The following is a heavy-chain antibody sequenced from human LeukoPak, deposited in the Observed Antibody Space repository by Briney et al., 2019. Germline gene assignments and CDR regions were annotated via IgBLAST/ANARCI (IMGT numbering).Heavy chain of an antibody. Sequence: SETLSLTCTVSGGSISSGSYYWSWIRQPAGKGLEWIGRIYTSGSTNYNPSLKSRVTISVDTSKNQFSLKLSSVTAAVTAVYYCARAPYCSGGSCHGADFDYWGQGTLVTVSS. V-gene: IGHV4-61*02. CDR2: IYTSGST. J-gene: IGHJ4*02. CDR1: GGSISSGSYY. CDR3: ARAPYCSGGSCHGADFDY. D-gene: IGHD2-15*01.